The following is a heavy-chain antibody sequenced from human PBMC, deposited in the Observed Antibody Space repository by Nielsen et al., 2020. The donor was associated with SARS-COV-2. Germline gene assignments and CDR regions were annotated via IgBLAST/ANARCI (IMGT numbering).Heavy chain of an antibody. V-gene: IGHV4-34*01. CDR1: GGSFSGYH. D-gene: IGHD4-17*01. CDR3: ATLYDNGDFGDGFDF. CDR2: INHSGST. J-gene: IGHJ3*01. Sequence: SETLSLTCSVYGGSFSGYHWSWIRQSPGKGLEWIGEINHSGSTNYNPSLKSRVTISVDTSKNQFSLKVNSVTAADTAVYFCATLYDNGDFGDGFDFWGRGKMVTVSS.